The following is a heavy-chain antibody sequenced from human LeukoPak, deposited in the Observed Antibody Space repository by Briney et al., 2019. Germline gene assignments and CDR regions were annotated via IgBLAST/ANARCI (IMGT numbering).Heavy chain of an antibody. V-gene: IGHV4-59*01. Sequence: SETLSLTCIVSGDSIGSYYWSWIRQPPGKGLEWIGYIYYSGSTNYNPSLKSRVTISVDTSKNQFSLKLSSVTAADTAVYYCARDYDFWSGDTNWFDPWGQGTLVTVSS. CDR2: IYYSGST. CDR1: GDSIGSYY. J-gene: IGHJ5*02. CDR3: ARDYDFWSGDTNWFDP. D-gene: IGHD3-3*01.